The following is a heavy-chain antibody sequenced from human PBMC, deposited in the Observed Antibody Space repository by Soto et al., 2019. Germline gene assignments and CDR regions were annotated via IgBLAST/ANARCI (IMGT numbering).Heavy chain of an antibody. CDR2: IFHSGSA. D-gene: IGHD3-22*01. CDR3: ARLRDYYHTSGYPQGFYFDY. J-gene: IGHJ4*02. CDR1: GGSINSASYY. Sequence: QVQLQESGPGLVNPSQTLALTCSVSGGSINSASYYWSWVRQRPGKGLEWIGHIFHSGSAYYNAFLKIRLSISVDMSKNQFSLTLNSVTAADTAVYYCARLRDYYHTSGYPQGFYFDYWGQGTLVTVSS. V-gene: IGHV4-31*03.